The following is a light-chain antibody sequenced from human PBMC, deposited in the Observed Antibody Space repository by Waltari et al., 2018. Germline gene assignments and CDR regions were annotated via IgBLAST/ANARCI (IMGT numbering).Light chain of an antibody. CDR3: LQYLHTPRT. J-gene: IGKJ1*01. Sequence: VIAQSTDFLVVLVGERANSNCKSSLSLLYTSNNKNYLAWYQQKPGQPPKILIYWASIRESGVPDRFSGSGSGTDFTLTISGLQAEDVASYFCLQYLHTPRTFGQGTKVEIK. V-gene: IGKV4-1*01. CDR2: WAS. CDR1: LSLLYTSNNKNY.